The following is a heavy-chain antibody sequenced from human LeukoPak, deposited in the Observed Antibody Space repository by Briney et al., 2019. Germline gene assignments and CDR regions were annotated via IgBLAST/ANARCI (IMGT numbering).Heavy chain of an antibody. D-gene: IGHD5-18*01. J-gene: IGHJ4*02. V-gene: IGHV3-74*01. CDR1: GFTFSSYW. CDR2: INSDGSST. CDR3: ARVPVSSTGRRGYSYGFFDN. Sequence: GGSLRLSCAASGFTFSSYWMHWVRQAPGKGLVWVSRINSDGSSTSYADSVKGRFTISRDNAKNTLYLQMNSLRAEDTAVYYCARVPVSSTGRRGYSYGFFDNWGQGTLVPVSS.